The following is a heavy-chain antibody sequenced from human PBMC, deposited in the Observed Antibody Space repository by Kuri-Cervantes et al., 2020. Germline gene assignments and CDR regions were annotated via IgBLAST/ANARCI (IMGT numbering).Heavy chain of an antibody. Sequence: GESLKISCAASGFTFSSYSMNWVRQAPGKGLEWVSSISDNSRYIYYADSVKGRITISRDNAKNSLSLQMNTLRADDTAVYYCARDSRGRSNWFDPWGQGTLVTVSS. D-gene: IGHD3-16*01. V-gene: IGHV3-21*01. CDR3: ARDSRGRSNWFDP. CDR2: ISDNSRYI. J-gene: IGHJ5*02. CDR1: GFTFSSYS.